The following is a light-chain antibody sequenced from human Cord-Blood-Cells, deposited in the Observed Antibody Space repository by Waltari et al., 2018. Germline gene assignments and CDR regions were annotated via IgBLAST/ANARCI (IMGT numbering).Light chain of an antibody. CDR2: AAS. CDR3: QQSYSTRWT. V-gene: IGKV1-39*01. CDR1: QSISSD. Sequence: DIQMIQSPSSLSASVGDRVTITCRASQSISSDLNWYQQKPGKAPKLLIYAASSLQSGVPSRFSGSGSGTDVTLTISSLQPEDFATYYCQQSYSTRWTFGQGTKVEIK. J-gene: IGKJ1*01.